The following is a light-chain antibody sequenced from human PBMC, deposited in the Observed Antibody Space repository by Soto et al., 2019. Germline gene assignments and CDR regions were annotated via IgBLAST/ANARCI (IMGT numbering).Light chain of an antibody. CDR1: QRISTY. CDR3: QQSYTIPHT. Sequence: DIRMTQSPASPSASVGDTVTFTCRASQRISTYLNWYQQKPGKAPELLIYGASNLQSGVPSRFSGSGSGTDFTLTISSLQPDDFATYYCQQSYTIPHTFGQGTKLEI. CDR2: GAS. J-gene: IGKJ2*01. V-gene: IGKV1-39*01.